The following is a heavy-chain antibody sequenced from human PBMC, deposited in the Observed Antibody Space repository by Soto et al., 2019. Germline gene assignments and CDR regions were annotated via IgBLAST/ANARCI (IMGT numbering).Heavy chain of an antibody. CDR3: AHIVVAGLGYYFDY. V-gene: IGHV2-5*02. D-gene: IGHD6-19*01. Sequence: QITLKESGPTLVKPTQTLTLTCTFSGFSLSSTRMAVGWIRQPPGKALEWLALIYWDDDKRYSPFLKSRLTITQDTSKTLVVLTMSHMDPVDTARYYCAHIVVAGLGYYFDYWGQGTLVTVSS. J-gene: IGHJ4*02. CDR1: GFSLSSTRMA. CDR2: IYWDDDK.